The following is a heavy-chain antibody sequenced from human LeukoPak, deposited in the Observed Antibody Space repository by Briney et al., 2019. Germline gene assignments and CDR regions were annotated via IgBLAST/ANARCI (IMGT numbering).Heavy chain of an antibody. Sequence: PGGSLRLSFAGSGFSVSNYYMSWVRQAPGKGLEWVSLIRDSGETFYEDSVKGRFTISRDNSKNTMYLQMNSLRVEDTAVYFCARDRAVTQDWVEFDPWGQGTLVTVSS. D-gene: IGHD4-17*01. J-gene: IGHJ5*02. CDR3: ARDRAVTQDWVEFDP. CDR2: IRDSGET. CDR1: GFSVSNYY. V-gene: IGHV3-66*03.